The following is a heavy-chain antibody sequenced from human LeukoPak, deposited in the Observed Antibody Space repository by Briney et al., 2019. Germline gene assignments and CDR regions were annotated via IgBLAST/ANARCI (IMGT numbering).Heavy chain of an antibody. J-gene: IGHJ4*02. CDR2: INPNSGGT. CDR3: ARVDVVVVVAANY. Sequence: ASVKVSCKASGYTFTGYYMHWVRQAPGQGLEWMGWINPNSGGTNYAQKFQGRVTMTRDTSISTAYMELSRLRSDDTAVYYCARVDVVVVVAANYWGQGTLVTVSS. D-gene: IGHD2-15*01. V-gene: IGHV1-2*02. CDR1: GYTFTGYY.